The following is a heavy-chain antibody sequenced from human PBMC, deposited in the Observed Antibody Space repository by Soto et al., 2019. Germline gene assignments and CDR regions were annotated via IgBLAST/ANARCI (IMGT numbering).Heavy chain of an antibody. Sequence: EVQLVESGGGLVQSGGSLRLSCVASGFTFSNYWMTWVRQAPGKGLEWVANIKRDGSETYLVDSVRGRFTIARDNGKNSLYLQMNSLRAEDTAVYYCANDDYYCAGGICYEVFDIWCQGTMVTVSS. CDR1: GFTFSNYW. J-gene: IGHJ3*02. CDR3: ANDDYYCAGGICYEVFDI. V-gene: IGHV3-7*05. D-gene: IGHD2-8*02. CDR2: IKRDGSET.